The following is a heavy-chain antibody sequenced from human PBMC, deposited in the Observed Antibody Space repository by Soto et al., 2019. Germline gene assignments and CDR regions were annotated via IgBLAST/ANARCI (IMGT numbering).Heavy chain of an antibody. CDR2: ISAYNGNT. CDR3: ARDRVPDSSSWFHYYYGMDV. Sequence: ASVKVSCKASGYTFTSYGISWVRQAPGQGLEWMGWISAYNGNTNYAQKLQGRVTMTTDTSTSTAYMELRSLRSDDTAVYYCARDRVPDSSSWFHYYYGMDVWGQGTTVTVSS. CDR1: GYTFTSYG. V-gene: IGHV1-18*01. D-gene: IGHD6-13*01. J-gene: IGHJ6*02.